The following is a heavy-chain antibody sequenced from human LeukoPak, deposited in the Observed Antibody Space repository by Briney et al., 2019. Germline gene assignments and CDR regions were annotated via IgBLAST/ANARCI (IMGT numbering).Heavy chain of an antibody. V-gene: IGHV4-59*01. CDR1: GGSISTYY. J-gene: IGHJ4*02. CDR2: INSGST. CDR3: ARGGHY. Sequence: SETLSLTCTVSGGSISTYYWNWIRQAPGKGLEWIGYINSGSTSYNPSLKSRVTISVDTPKNQFSLKLSSVTAAGTAVYYCARGGHYWGQGTLVTVSS.